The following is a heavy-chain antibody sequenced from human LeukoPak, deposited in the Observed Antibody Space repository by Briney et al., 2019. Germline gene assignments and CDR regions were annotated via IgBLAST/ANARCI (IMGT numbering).Heavy chain of an antibody. CDR1: GYSFTSYW. Sequence: GVSLRISCKGSGYSFTSYWISWVRQMPGKGLEWMGRIDPSDSYTNYSPSFQGHVTISADKSISTAYLQWSSLKASDTAMYYCARHVSDILTGHAFDIWGQGTMVTVSS. D-gene: IGHD3-9*01. J-gene: IGHJ3*02. CDR3: ARHVSDILTGHAFDI. V-gene: IGHV5-10-1*01. CDR2: IDPSDSYT.